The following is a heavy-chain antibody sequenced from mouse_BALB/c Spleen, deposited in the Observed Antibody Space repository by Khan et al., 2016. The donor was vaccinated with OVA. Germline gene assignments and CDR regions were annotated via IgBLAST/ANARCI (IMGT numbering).Heavy chain of an antibody. CDR3: RISTINA. CDR2: TDPANGNT. CDR1: GYNIKDIY. V-gene: IGHV14-3*02. Sequence: VQLQQSGAGLVKPAASLKLSCTASGYNIKDIYIHWVKQRPEKGLERIRRTDPANGNTKYDPKFQGTATITADTSSNTAYLQLSRLTSEDTAVYYCRISTINAWGQGTTLTVSS. J-gene: IGHJ2*01.